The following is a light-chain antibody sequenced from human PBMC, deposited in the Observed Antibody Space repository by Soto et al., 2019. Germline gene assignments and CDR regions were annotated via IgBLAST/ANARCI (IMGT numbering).Light chain of an antibody. CDR1: QSVSSSY. Sequence: EIVLTQSPGTLSLSPGERATLSCRASQSVSSSYLAWYQQKPGQAPRLLIYGASSRATGIPDRFSVSGSGSDFTLTISTLEPDDFAVYYCQQYGSSCTFGQGNKVEIK. V-gene: IGKV3-20*01. CDR3: QQYGSSCT. CDR2: GAS. J-gene: IGKJ1*01.